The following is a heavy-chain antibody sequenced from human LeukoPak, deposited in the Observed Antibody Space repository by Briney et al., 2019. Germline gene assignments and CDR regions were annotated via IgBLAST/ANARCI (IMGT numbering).Heavy chain of an antibody. J-gene: IGHJ6*03. CDR3: AKVGGIVLAVYYYMDV. CDR2: IRFDGSNT. Sequence: GGSLRLSCAAFGFSFSNYAMHWVRQAPGKGLEWVAFIRFDGSNTHYGDSVKGRFTISRDNSKNTLYLQMNSLRVEDTAVYYCAKVGGIVLAVYYYMDVWGKGTTVTVS. CDR1: GFSFSNYA. V-gene: IGHV3-30*02. D-gene: IGHD6-19*01.